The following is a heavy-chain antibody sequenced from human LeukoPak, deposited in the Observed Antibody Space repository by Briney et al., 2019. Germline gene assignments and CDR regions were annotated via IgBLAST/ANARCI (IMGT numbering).Heavy chain of an antibody. D-gene: IGHD2-15*01. CDR3: SRDRRSPPGAGLFDP. Sequence: ASVNVSCKASGYTFTSYYMHWMRQPPGQGLEWMGIINPSGSSTSYAQQFQGRITMTRTTTTSTVYMELSSLASDDTAEYYCSRDRRSPPGAGLFDPWGQETLVTVSS. V-gene: IGHV1-46*01. J-gene: IGHJ5*02. CDR2: INPSGSST. CDR1: GYTFTSYY.